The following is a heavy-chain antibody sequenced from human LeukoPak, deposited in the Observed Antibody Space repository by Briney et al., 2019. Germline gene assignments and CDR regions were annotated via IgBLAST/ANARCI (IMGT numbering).Heavy chain of an antibody. J-gene: IGHJ4*02. CDR1: GFTFSSYW. CDR2: IKQDGSEK. D-gene: IGHD1-26*01. Sequence: PGGSLRLSCAASGFTFSSYWMSWVRQAPGKGLEWVANIKQDGSEKYYVDSVKGRFTISRDNAKNSLYLQMNSLRAEDTAVYYCAREPAQISGSYPIDYWGQGTLVTVSS. V-gene: IGHV3-7*01. CDR3: AREPAQISGSYPIDY.